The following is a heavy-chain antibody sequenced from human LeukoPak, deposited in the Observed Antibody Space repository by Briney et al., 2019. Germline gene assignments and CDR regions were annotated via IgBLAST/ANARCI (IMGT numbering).Heavy chain of an antibody. CDR3: ARIVGSSWYLNYYYGMDV. D-gene: IGHD6-13*01. CDR2: IYYSGST. V-gene: IGHV4-39*01. J-gene: IGHJ6*02. CDR1: GGSISSSSYY. Sequence: KPSETLSLTCTVSGGSISSSSYYWGWIRQPPGKGLDWIGSIYYSGSTYYNPSLKSRVTISVDTSKNQFSLKLSSVTAADTAVYYCARIVGSSWYLNYYYGMDVWGQGTTVTVSS.